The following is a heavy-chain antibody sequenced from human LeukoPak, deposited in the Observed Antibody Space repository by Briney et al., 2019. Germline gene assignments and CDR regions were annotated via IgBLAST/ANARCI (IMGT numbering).Heavy chain of an antibody. CDR3: ARVRGAGLQYYYMDV. V-gene: IGHV3-48*01. CDR1: GFTFSSYR. CDR2: ITTRSAT. D-gene: IGHD1-26*01. J-gene: IGHJ6*03. Sequence: GGSLRLSCAASGFTFSSYRMNWVRQAPGKGLERVSYITTRSATFHTDSVKGRFTISRDNAKDSVYLQMNSLRADDTAVYYCARVRGAGLQYYYMDVWGKGTTVTVSS.